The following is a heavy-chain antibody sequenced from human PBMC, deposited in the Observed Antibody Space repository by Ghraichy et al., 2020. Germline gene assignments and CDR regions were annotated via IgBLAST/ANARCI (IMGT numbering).Heavy chain of an antibody. Sequence: SETLSLTCTVSGGSLRNYYWSWIRQPPGKGLEWIGYIHYSGSTNYNPSLKSRVTISVDKSKNQFSLKVNSVTTADTAVYFCARAYQSGCFDYWGQGTLVTGSS. D-gene: IGHD6-19*01. V-gene: IGHV4-59*01. CDR2: IHYSGST. CDR3: ARAYQSGCFDY. J-gene: IGHJ4*02. CDR1: GGSLRNYY.